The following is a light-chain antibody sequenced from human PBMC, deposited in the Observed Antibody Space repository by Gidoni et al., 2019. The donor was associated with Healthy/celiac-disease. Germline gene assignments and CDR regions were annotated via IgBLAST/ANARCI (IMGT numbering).Light chain of an antibody. V-gene: IGLV3-21*03. Sequence: SYVLPQPPSASAAPGKTARITCGGNNIGSKSVHWYQQKPGQAPVLVVYDDSDRPSGIPGRFSGSNSGNTATLTISRVEAGDEADYYCQVWDSSSDHVVFGGGTKLTVL. CDR3: QVWDSSSDHVV. J-gene: IGLJ2*01. CDR1: NIGSKS. CDR2: DDS.